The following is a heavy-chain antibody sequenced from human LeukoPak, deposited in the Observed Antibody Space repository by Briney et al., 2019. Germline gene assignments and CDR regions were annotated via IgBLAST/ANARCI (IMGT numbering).Heavy chain of an antibody. V-gene: IGHV4-34*01. CDR1: GGSFSDHY. CDR2: INHSGST. D-gene: IGHD5-24*01. Sequence: PSETLSLTCGVYGGSFSDHYWKWIRQPPGKGLEWIGEINHSGSTNYNPSLKSRVIMSVDTPKNQFSLKLSSVTAADKAVYYCARSGYTRRFIDYWGQGTLVTVSS. J-gene: IGHJ4*02. CDR3: ARSGYTRRFIDY.